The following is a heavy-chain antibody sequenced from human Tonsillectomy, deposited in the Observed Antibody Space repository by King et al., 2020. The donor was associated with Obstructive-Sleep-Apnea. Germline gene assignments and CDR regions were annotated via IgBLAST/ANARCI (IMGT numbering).Heavy chain of an antibody. D-gene: IGHD3-10*01. Sequence: VQLVESGGGLVQPGRSLRLSCAASGFTFDDYAMHWVRQAPGKGLEWVSGIIWHSGSIVYAASVKGRFTISRDNAKNSLYLQMNSLRAEDTALYYCAKDIYYGSGSYDSNAFDIWGQGTMVTVSS. CDR1: GFTFDDYA. V-gene: IGHV3-9*01. CDR2: IIWHSGSI. CDR3: AKDIYYGSGSYDSNAFDI. J-gene: IGHJ3*02.